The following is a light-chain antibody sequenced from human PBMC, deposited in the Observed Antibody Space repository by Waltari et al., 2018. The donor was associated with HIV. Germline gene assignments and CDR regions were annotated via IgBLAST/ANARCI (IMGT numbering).Light chain of an antibody. CDR2: GNA. V-gene: IGLV1-44*01. Sequence: QSVLTQPPSVSATPGQRVTISCSGSSSNIGNNIVTCYQQLPGTAPKLIIYGNAQRPSGVPDRFSGSKSGTSASLAISGLQSEDEADYYCATWDDSLNGPLFGGGTKLTVL. CDR1: SSNIGNNI. J-gene: IGLJ2*01. CDR3: ATWDDSLNGPL.